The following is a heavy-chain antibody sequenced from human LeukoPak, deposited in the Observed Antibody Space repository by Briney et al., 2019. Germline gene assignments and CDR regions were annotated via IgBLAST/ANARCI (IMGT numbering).Heavy chain of an antibody. CDR2: IWYDGSNK. J-gene: IGHJ4*02. Sequence: GGSLRLSCAASGFTFNSYGMHWVRQAPGKGLEWVAVIWYDGSNKYYADSVKGRFTISRDDSKNTLYLQMNSLRAEDTAMYYCARGLPPVMKYYFDYWGQGTLVTVSS. CDR3: ARGLPPVMKYYFDY. V-gene: IGHV3-33*01. D-gene: IGHD4-11*01. CDR1: GFTFNSYG.